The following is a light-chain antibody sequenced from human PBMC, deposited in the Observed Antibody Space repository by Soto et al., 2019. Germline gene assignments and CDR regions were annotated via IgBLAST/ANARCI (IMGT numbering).Light chain of an antibody. CDR3: QQYGGSPRTT. CDR2: GAS. J-gene: IGKJ5*01. CDR1: ERLSSVY. V-gene: IGKV3-20*01. Sequence: EIVFAHYSGTLSFSPVERATLSCRASERLSSVYLAWYQQRPGQPPRLLIYGASNRATGIPDRFSGSGSGTDFTLIINRLEPEDVATYYCQQYGGSPRTTFG.